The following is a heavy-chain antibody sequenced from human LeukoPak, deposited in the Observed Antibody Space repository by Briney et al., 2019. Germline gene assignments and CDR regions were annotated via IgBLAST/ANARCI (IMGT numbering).Heavy chain of an antibody. Sequence: PSETLSLTCTVSGASISSYYWSWIRQPPGKGLKWIGYIYYSGSTNYNPSLKSRVTVSVDTSKNQFSLRLSSVTAADTAVYYCAGYKRIPLDYWGQGTLVTVSS. CDR2: IYYSGST. D-gene: IGHD5-24*01. CDR3: AGYKRIPLDY. V-gene: IGHV4-59*01. CDR1: GASISSYY. J-gene: IGHJ4*02.